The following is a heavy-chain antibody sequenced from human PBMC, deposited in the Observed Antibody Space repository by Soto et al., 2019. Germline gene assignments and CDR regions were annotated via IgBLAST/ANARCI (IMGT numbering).Heavy chain of an antibody. D-gene: IGHD3-9*01. Sequence: PGGSLRLSCKVSGFTFTTHAMTWVRQTPGKGLQWVSTISWRSESTYYADSVQGRFTISRDNSKNTLDLQMNRLRGEDTAVYFCAGGAFYDILTGYIYYGRDVWGQGTTVTVSS. CDR1: GFTFTTHA. V-gene: IGHV3-23*01. CDR3: AGGAFYDILTGYIYYGRDV. J-gene: IGHJ6*02. CDR2: ISWRSEST.